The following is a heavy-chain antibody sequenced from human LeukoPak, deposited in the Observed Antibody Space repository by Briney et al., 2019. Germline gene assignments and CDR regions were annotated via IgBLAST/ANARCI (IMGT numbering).Heavy chain of an antibody. CDR3: ARDYPFIAAAGRNWFDP. CDR1: GDSISTSSSY. CDR2: IYHSGST. D-gene: IGHD6-13*01. V-gene: IGHV4-39*07. Sequence: SETLSLTCSVSGDSISTSSSYWGWIRQPPGKGLEWIGSIYHSGSTYYNPSLKSRVTISVDTSKHQFSLKLSSVTAADTAVYYCARDYPFIAAAGRNWFDPWGQGTLVTVSS. J-gene: IGHJ5*02.